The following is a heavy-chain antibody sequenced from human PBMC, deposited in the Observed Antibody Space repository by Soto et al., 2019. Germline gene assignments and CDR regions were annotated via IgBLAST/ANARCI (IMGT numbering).Heavy chain of an antibody. CDR3: TKDRIAAAGKGNYNYGMDV. CDR1: GFTFSSYA. D-gene: IGHD6-13*01. J-gene: IGHJ6*02. CDR2: ISGSGGSS. V-gene: IGHV3-23*01. Sequence: EVQLLESGGGLVQPGGSLRLSCAASGFTFSSYAMSWVRQAPGKGLEWVSTISGSGGSSYYADSVQGRFTISRDNSKNTLYLQMNSLRAEDTAVYYCTKDRIAAAGKGNYNYGMDVWGQGTTVTVSS.